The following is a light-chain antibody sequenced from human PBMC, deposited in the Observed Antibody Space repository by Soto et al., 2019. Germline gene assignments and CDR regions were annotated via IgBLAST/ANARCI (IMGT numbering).Light chain of an antibody. CDR3: KKFDKCPPST. CDR1: QSISSN. J-gene: IGKJ1*01. V-gene: IGKV3-15*01. Sequence: EIVMTQSPATLSVSPGERATLSCRASQSISSNNLAWYQQKPGQAPRLLIYDASTRATGIPGRFSGSGSGTEFTLIISSLQSEDFAVYYCKKFDKCPPSTFGKGTKVEIX. CDR2: DAS.